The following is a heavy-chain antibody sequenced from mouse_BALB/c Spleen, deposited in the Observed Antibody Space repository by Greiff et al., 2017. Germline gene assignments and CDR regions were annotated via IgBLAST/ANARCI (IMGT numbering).Heavy chain of an antibody. V-gene: IGHV14-1*02. Sequence: VQLQQSGAELVRPGALVKLSCKASGFNINDYYMHWVKQRPEQGLEWIGWIDPENGNTIYDPKFQGKASITADTSSNTAYLQLSSLTSEDTAVYYCARYDYEDYWGQGTTLTVSS. CDR2: IDPENGNT. CDR1: GFNINDYY. J-gene: IGHJ2*01. CDR3: ARYDYEDY. D-gene: IGHD2-4*01.